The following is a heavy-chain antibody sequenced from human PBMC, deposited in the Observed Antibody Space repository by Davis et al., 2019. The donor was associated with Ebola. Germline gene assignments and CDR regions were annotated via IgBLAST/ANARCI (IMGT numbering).Heavy chain of an antibody. CDR1: GFTFDHHG. D-gene: IGHD5-24*01. Sequence: PGGSLRLSCAASGFTFDHHGMHWVRHAPGNGLEWVSGISWNGDSIGYADSVKGRFTISRDNSKNTLYLQMDRLRHEDTAVYHCVKDGQEMATIYLFDVWGQGTLVTVSS. CDR2: ISWNGDSI. V-gene: IGHV3-9*01. CDR3: VKDGQEMATIYLFDV. J-gene: IGHJ4*02.